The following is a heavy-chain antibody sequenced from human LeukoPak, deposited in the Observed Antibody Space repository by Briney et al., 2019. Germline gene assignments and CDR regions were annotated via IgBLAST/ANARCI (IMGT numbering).Heavy chain of an antibody. CDR1: GYTFTSYG. V-gene: IGHV1-18*01. Sequence: ASVKVSCKASGYTFTSYGISWVRQAPGQGLEWMGWISAYNGNTNYAHKLQGRVTMTTDTSTSTAYMEMRSLRSDDTAVYYCARGGSITIFGVVITLGPSHAFDIWGQGTMVTVSS. CDR2: ISAYNGNT. CDR3: ARGGSITIFGVVITLGPSHAFDI. J-gene: IGHJ3*02. D-gene: IGHD3-3*01.